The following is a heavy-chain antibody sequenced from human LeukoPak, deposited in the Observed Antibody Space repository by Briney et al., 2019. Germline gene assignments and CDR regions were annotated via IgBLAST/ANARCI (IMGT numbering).Heavy chain of an antibody. CDR1: GFTFSSYS. D-gene: IGHD6-13*01. V-gene: IGHV3-21*01. CDR3: ARAGSSSWYGNWFDP. CDR2: ISSSSSYI. Sequence: PGGSLRLSCAASGFTFSSYSMNWVRQAPGKGLEWVSSISSSSSYIYYADSVKGRFTISRDNAKNSLYLQMNSLRAEDTAVYYCARAGSSSWYGNWFDPWGQGTLVTVSS. J-gene: IGHJ5*02.